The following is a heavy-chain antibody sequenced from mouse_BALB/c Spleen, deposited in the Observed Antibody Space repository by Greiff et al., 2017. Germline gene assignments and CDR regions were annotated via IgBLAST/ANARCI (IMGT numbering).Heavy chain of an antibody. CDR1: GFTFSSYG. V-gene: IGHV5-6-3*01. J-gene: IGHJ4*01. CDR2: IISNGGST. CDR3: ARETDYYAMDY. Sequence: EVQLVESGGGLVQPGGSLKLSCAASGFTFSSYGMSWVRQTPDKRLELVATIISNGGSTYYPDSVKGRFTISRDNAKNTLYLQMSSLKSEDTAMYYCARETDYYAMDYWGQGTSVTVSS.